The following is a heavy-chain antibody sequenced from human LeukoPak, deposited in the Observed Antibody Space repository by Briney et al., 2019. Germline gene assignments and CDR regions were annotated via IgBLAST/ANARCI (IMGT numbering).Heavy chain of an antibody. J-gene: IGHJ4*02. CDR2: ISSSGSTI. D-gene: IGHD3-9*01. CDR1: GFTFSSYE. Sequence: PGGSLRLSCAASGFTFSSYEMNWVRQAPGKGLEWVSYISSSGSTIYYADSVKGRFTISRDNAKNSLYLQMNSLRAEDTAVYYCARDLVTQIIDYWGQGTLVTVSS. V-gene: IGHV3-48*03. CDR3: ARDLVTQIIDY.